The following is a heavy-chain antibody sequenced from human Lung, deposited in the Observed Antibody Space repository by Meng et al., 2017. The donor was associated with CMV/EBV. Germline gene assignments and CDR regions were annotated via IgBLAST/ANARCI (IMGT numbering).Heavy chain of an antibody. CDR3: TRDPGLSASWYFDY. V-gene: IGHV3-49*04. D-gene: IGHD2/OR15-2a*01. CDR2: IRSKAYGGTT. J-gene: IGHJ4*02. CDR1: GFTFGDYA. Sequence: GGSLRLXXTAFGFTFGDYAMSWVRQAPGKGLEWVGFIRSKAYGGTTEYAASVKGRFTISRDDSKSIAYLQMNSLNTEDTAMYYCTRDPGLSASWYFDYWGQGTLVTVSS.